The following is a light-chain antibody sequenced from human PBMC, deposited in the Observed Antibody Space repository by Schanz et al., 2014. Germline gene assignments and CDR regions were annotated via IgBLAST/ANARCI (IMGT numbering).Light chain of an antibody. CDR1: SSDVGSYNL. V-gene: IGLV2-23*01. Sequence: QSALTQPASVSGSPGQSITISCTGTSSDVGSYNLVSWYQHHPGKAPKLMIYEGSKRPSGVPDRFSGSKSGNTASLTISGLQAEDEADYYCCSYAGSYTFWVFGGGTKLTVL. CDR2: EGS. J-gene: IGLJ3*02. CDR3: CSYAGSYTFWV.